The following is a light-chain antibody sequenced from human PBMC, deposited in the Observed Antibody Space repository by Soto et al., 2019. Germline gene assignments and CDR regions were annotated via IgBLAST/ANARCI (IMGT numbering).Light chain of an antibody. Sequence: EIVLTQSPGTLSLSPGERATLSCRASQSVSSSSLAWYQQSPGQAPRLLIYGASSRATGIPDRFSGSGSGTDFILTISRLEPEDFAVYYCQQYGSSPRVYTFGQGTKLEIK. CDR1: QSVSSSS. J-gene: IGKJ2*01. CDR2: GAS. CDR3: QQYGSSPRVYT. V-gene: IGKV3-20*01.